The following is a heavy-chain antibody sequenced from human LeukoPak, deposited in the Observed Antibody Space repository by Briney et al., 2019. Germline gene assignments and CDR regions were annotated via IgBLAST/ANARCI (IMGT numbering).Heavy chain of an antibody. CDR1: GYTFTGYY. CDR3: ATNWNYPLTTPNGY. J-gene: IGHJ4*02. CDR2: INTNTGNP. V-gene: IGHV7-4-1*02. D-gene: IGHD1-7*01. Sequence: GASVKVSCKASGYTFTGYYMHWVRQAPGQGLEWMGWINTNTGNPTYAQGFTGRFVFSLGTSVSTAYLQISSLKAEDTAVYYCATNWNYPLTTPNGYWGQGTLVTVSS.